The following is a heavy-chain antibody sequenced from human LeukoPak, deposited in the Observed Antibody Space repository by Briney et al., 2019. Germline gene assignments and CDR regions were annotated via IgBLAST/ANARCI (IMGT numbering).Heavy chain of an antibody. V-gene: IGHV3-23*01. J-gene: IGHJ4*02. D-gene: IGHD6-19*01. Sequence: GGSLRLSCEASGFTFTTYSMTWVRQAPGKGLEWVSAITGDGTYTDYADSVKGRFTISRDNSNNMLYLLMNSLRAEDTAVYYCAKRNSFSSGWHTDWGQGTLVTVSS. CDR3: AKRNSFSSGWHTD. CDR2: ITGDGTYT. CDR1: GFTFTTYS.